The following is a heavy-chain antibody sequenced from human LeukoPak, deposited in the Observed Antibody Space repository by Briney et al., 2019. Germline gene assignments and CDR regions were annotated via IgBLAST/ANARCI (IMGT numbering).Heavy chain of an antibody. D-gene: IGHD3-10*01. CDR2: IYYSGNT. CDR3: ARANYYGSGSYFVLGGDVNWFDP. CDR1: GGSISSYY. V-gene: IGHV4-59*01. Sequence: PSETLSLTCTVSGGSISSYYWSWLRQPPGKGLECIGYIYYSGNTNYNPPLKSRVTTSVDTSKNQFSLKLSSVTAADTAVHYCARANYYGSGSYFVLGGDVNWFDPWGQGTLVTVSS. J-gene: IGHJ5*02.